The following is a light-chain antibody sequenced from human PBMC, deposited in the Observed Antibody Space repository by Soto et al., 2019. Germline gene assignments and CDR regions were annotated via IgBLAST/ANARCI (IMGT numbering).Light chain of an antibody. J-gene: IGKJ1*01. Sequence: ELVLTQSPGTLSLSPGERATLSCRASQSVSSTHLAWYQQKPGQAPRLLIYGASNRATGIPDRFSGSGSGTDFTLTISRLEPEDFAVYYCQQYGSSGTFGQGTKVDIK. V-gene: IGKV3-20*01. CDR1: QSVSSTH. CDR3: QQYGSSGT. CDR2: GAS.